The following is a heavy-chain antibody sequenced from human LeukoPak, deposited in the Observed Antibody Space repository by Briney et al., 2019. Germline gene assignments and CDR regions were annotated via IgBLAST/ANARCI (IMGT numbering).Heavy chain of an antibody. D-gene: IGHD1-26*01. J-gene: IGHJ4*02. CDR3: ARLSIIAAATIG. Sequence: ASVKVSCKASGYTFTGYYMHWVRQAPGQGLEWMGRINPNSGGTNYAQKFQDRVTMTRDTSISTTYMELSRLRSDDTAVYYCARLSIIAAATIGWGQGTLVTVSS. V-gene: IGHV1-2*06. CDR2: INPNSGGT. CDR1: GYTFTGYY.